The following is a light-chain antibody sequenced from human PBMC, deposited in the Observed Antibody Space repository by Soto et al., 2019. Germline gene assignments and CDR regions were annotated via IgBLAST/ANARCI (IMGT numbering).Light chain of an antibody. CDR2: TAS. Sequence: DIQMTQSPSSLSASVGDRVTISCRASQDINIYVNWYQQKPGKAPKLLIYTASSLQSGVPSRFSGSGSGTDFTLTITSLQPEDSAAYYCQQNQRTPWTFGQGTKVEI. V-gene: IGKV1-39*01. CDR3: QQNQRTPWT. CDR1: QDINIY. J-gene: IGKJ1*01.